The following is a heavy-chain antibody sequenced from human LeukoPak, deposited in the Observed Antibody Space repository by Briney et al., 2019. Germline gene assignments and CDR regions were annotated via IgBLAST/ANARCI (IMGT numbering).Heavy chain of an antibody. CDR3: ASLYCSGGSCYNPYYYYYGMDV. V-gene: IGHV1-69*04. CDR2: IIPILGIA. D-gene: IGHD2-15*01. CDR1: GGTFGSYA. Sequence: SVKVSCKASGGTFGSYAISWGRQAPGQGLEWMGRIIPILGIANYAQKFQGRVTITADKSTSTAYMELSSLRSEDTAVHSCASLYCSGGSCYNPYYYYYGMDVWGQGTTVTVSS. J-gene: IGHJ6*02.